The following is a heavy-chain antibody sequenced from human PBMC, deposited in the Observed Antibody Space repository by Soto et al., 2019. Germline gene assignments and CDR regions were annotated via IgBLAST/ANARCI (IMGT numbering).Heavy chain of an antibody. J-gene: IGHJ5*02. Sequence: SETLSLTCTVSGGSISSGDYYWSWIRQPPGKGLEWIGYIYYSGSTYYNPSLKSRVTISVDTSKNQFSLKLSSVTAADTAVYYCARVVGFGEFYRWCYPCVHGTLVTVSS. CDR1: GGSISSGDYY. V-gene: IGHV4-30-4*01. CDR2: IYYSGST. D-gene: IGHD3-10*01. CDR3: ARVVGFGEFYRWCYP.